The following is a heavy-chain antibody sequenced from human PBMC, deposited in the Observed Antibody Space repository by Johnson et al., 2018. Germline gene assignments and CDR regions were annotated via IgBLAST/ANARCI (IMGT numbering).Heavy chain of an antibody. CDR2: IWYDGRKK. V-gene: IGHV3-33*01. CDR1: GFTFSSYG. CDR3: ARTVGGGSGGDTSDYFDYGMDG. Sequence: QVQLVQSGGGVVQPGRSLRLSCAASGFTFSSYGMHWVRQAPGKGLEWVAVIWYDGRKKYYVDSVKGRFTISRDNSKKTLYLQMNSLRAEDTAIYYCARTVGGGSGGDTSDYFDYGMDGWGQGTTVTVSS. D-gene: IGHD3-10*01. J-gene: IGHJ6*02.